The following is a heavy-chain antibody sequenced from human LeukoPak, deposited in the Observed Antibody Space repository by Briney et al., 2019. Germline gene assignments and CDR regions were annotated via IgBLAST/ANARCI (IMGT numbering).Heavy chain of an antibody. D-gene: IGHD2-2*01. J-gene: IGHJ4*02. V-gene: IGHV3-7*01. CDR3: AREGGDIVVVPAASFDY. CDR1: GFTFSSYW. Sequence: PGGSLRLSCAASGFTFSSYWMSWVRQAPGKGLEWVANIKQDGSEKYYVDSVKGPFTISRDNAKNSLYLQMNSLRAEDTAVYYCAREGGDIVVVPAASFDYWGQGTLVTVSS. CDR2: IKQDGSEK.